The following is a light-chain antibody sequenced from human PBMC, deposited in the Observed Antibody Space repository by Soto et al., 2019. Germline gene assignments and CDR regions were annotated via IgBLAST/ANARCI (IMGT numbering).Light chain of an antibody. CDR1: QSVSSSY. V-gene: IGKV3-20*01. CDR2: GAS. Sequence: EIVLTQSPGTLSLSPGERATLSCRASQSVSSSYLAWYQQKPGQAPRLLIYGASSRATGIPDRFSGSGSGTDFTFTIIRLEPEDFAVYYCQQYGSSSVTFGQGTRLEIK. CDR3: QQYGSSSVT. J-gene: IGKJ5*01.